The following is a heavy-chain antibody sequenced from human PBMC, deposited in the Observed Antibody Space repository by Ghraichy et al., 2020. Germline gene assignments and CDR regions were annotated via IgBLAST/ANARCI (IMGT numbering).Heavy chain of an antibody. CDR2: TYYRSKWFF. CDR3: VRAVQELDLNY. CDR1: GDSISSSNAA. Sequence: SQTPSLTCVISGDSISSSNAAWNWIRQSPSRGLEWLGRTYYRSKWFFEYAVSVKSRITINPDASKNQFSLHLNSVTPEDTAVYYCVRAVQELDLNYWGLGTLVTVSS. J-gene: IGHJ4*02. V-gene: IGHV6-1*01. D-gene: IGHD6-6*01.